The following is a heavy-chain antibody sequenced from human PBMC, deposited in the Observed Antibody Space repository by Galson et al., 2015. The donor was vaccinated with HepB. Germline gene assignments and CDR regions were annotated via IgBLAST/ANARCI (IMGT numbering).Heavy chain of an antibody. D-gene: IGHD2-2*01. CDR3: AKALLPGRSSRSYKLLPDY. V-gene: IGHV3-30*18. CDR2: ISYDGSNK. Sequence: LRLSCAASGFTFSSYGMHWVRQAPGKGLEWVAVISYDGSNKYSADSVKGRFTISRDNSKNTLYLQMNSLRTEDTAFYYCAKALLPGRSSRSYKLLPDYWGQGTLVTVSS. J-gene: IGHJ4*02. CDR1: GFTFSSYG.